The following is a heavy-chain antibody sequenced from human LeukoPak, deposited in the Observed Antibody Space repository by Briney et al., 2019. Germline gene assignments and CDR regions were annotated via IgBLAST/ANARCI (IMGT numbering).Heavy chain of an antibody. CDR2: IYYSGNT. CDR3: ARQTGSGLFILP. J-gene: IGHJ4*02. D-gene: IGHD3/OR15-3a*01. Sequence: KSSETLSLTCTVSGGSISSYCWGWIRQPPGKGLEWIGSIYYSGNTYYNASLKSQVSISIDTSKNQFSLRLTSVTAADTAVYYCARQTGSGLFILPGGQGTLVTVSS. CDR1: GGSISSYC. V-gene: IGHV4-39*01.